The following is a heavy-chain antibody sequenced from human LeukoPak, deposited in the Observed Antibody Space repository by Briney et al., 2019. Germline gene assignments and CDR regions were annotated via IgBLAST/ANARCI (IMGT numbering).Heavy chain of an antibody. CDR2: ISSNGGST. J-gene: IGHJ4*02. CDR1: GFTFSSYA. V-gene: IGHV3-64D*06. CDR3: VKGRSGSYYTDPYFDY. Sequence: PGGSLRLSCSASGFTFSSYAMHWVRQAPGKGLEYVSAISSNGGSTYYADSVKGRFTISRDNSKNTLYLQMSSLRAEDTAVYYCVKGRSGSYYTDPYFDYWGQGTLVTVSS. D-gene: IGHD3-10*01.